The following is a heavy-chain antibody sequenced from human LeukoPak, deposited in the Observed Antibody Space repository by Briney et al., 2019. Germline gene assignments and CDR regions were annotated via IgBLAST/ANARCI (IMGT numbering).Heavy chain of an antibody. CDR1: GGTFSSYA. J-gene: IGHJ6*02. CDR3: ARDRLSWSGYYSYYGMDV. V-gene: IGHV1-69*13. D-gene: IGHD3-3*01. CDR2: IIPIFGTA. Sequence: SVTVSCKASGGTFSSYAISWVRQAPGQGLEWMGGIIPIFGTANYAQKFQGRVTITADESTSTAYMELSSLRSEDTAVYYCARDRLSWSGYYSYYGMDVWGQGTTVTVSS.